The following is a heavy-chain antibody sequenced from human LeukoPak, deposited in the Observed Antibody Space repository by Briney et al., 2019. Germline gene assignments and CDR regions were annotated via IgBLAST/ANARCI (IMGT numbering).Heavy chain of an antibody. CDR3: VGLRRNSDTSGYYYYYDF. J-gene: IGHJ4*02. Sequence: GGSLRLSCAASGYTFSSFSINWVRQAPGKGLEWDSSISVRSNYIYYADSVRGRFTISRDDARDSLYLQMNSLRAEDTAVYYCVGLRRNSDTSGYYYYYDFWGQGTLVTVSS. V-gene: IGHV3-21*01. CDR1: GYTFSSFS. D-gene: IGHD3-22*01. CDR2: ISVRSNYI.